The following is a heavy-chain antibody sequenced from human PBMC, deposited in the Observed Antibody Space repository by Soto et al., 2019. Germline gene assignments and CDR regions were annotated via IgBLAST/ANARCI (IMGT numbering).Heavy chain of an antibody. CDR2: ISGDATTT. CDR1: GFRFSDHY. CDR3: ASDPYYYASGF. J-gene: IGHJ4*02. D-gene: IGHD3-10*01. Sequence: GGSLRLSGAASGFRFSDHYMTWIRQAPGKGLEWVSKISGDATTTYYADSVKGRFTVSRDNAKNSVYLQMNSLRAEDTAVYYCASDPYYYASGFWGQGTLVTVSS. V-gene: IGHV3-11*01.